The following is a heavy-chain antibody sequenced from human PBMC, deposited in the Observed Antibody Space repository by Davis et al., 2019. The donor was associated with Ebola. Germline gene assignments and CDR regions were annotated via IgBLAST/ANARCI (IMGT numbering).Heavy chain of an antibody. J-gene: IGHJ4*02. CDR3: ANGGLELDY. CDR2: ISGSGGST. D-gene: IGHD1-1*01. Sequence: GGSLRLSCAASGFSFSTYAMSWVRQAPGKGLEWVSAISGSGGSTYYADSVKGRFTISRDNSKNTLYLQMNSLRAEDTAVYYCANGGLELDYWGQGTLVTVSS. V-gene: IGHV3-23*01. CDR1: GFSFSTYA.